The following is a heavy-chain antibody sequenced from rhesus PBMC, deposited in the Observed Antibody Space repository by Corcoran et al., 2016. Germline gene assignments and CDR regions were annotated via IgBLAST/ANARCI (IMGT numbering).Heavy chain of an antibody. Sequence: QVQLQESGPGLVKHSETLSLTCAVSGGSISGGYYWRWLGQHPGKGLEGIGNIYGNSASTDYNPSLKSRVTISKDTSKNQFSLKLSSVTAADTAVYYCARISGSSYFFDYWGQGVLVTVSS. CDR3: ARISGSSYFFDY. CDR2: IYGNSAST. V-gene: IGHV4S7*01. D-gene: IGHD4-29*01. CDR1: GGSISGGYY. J-gene: IGHJ4*01.